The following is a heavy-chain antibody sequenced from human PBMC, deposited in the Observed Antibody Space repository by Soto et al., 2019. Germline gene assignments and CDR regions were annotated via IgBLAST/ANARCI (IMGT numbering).Heavy chain of an antibody. Sequence: GASVKVSCKASGYTFTDFYIHWVRQAPGQGPEWMGVINPNGGTTRYAQKFQGRVTMTRDTSTSTVYIQLSSLRSEDTAVYYCAREIVVPPNTVAGYHYDGMNVWGQGTTVTVSS. CDR2: INPNGGTT. V-gene: IGHV1-46*01. CDR3: AREIVVPPNTVAGYHYDGMNV. D-gene: IGHD3-22*01. J-gene: IGHJ6*02. CDR1: GYTFTDFY.